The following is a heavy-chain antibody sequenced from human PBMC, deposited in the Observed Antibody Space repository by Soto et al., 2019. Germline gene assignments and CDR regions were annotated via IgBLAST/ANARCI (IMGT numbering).Heavy chain of an antibody. Sequence: GGSLRLSCAASGFTFSSYWMHWVRQAPGKGLVWVSRINSDGSSTSYADSVKGRFTISRDNAKNTLYLQMNSLRAEDTAVYYCARVAAAAVRMDVWGQGTTVTVSS. CDR1: GFTFSSYW. CDR3: ARVAAAAVRMDV. J-gene: IGHJ6*02. CDR2: INSDGSST. D-gene: IGHD6-13*01. V-gene: IGHV3-74*01.